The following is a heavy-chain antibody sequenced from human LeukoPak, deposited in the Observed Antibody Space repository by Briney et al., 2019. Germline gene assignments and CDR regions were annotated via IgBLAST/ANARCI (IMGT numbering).Heavy chain of an antibody. CDR2: IIPIFGTA. CDR1: GGTFSSYA. CDR3: ARRYYDILTGSIFFDY. V-gene: IGHV1-69*05. J-gene: IGHJ4*02. Sequence: ASVKVSCKASGGTFSSYAISWVRQAPGQGLEWMGGIIPIFGTANYAQKFQGRATITTDESTSTAYMELSSLRSEDTAVYYCARRYYDILTGSIFFDYWGQGTLVTVSS. D-gene: IGHD3-9*01.